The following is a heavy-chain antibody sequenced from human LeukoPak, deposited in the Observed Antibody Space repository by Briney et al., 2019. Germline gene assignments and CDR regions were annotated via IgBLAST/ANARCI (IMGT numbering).Heavy chain of an antibody. D-gene: IGHD3-22*01. Sequence: GGSLRLSCAASGFTFSSYEMNWVRQAPGKGLEWVLYISSSGSPIYYADSVKGRFTISRDNAKNSLYLQMNSLRAEDTAVYYCARVGTSGYYYFDYWGQGTLVTVSS. J-gene: IGHJ4*02. V-gene: IGHV3-48*03. CDR2: ISSSGSPI. CDR3: ARVGTSGYYYFDY. CDR1: GFTFSSYE.